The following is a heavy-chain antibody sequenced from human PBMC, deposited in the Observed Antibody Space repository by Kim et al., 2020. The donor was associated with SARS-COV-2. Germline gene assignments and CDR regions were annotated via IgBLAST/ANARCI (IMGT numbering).Heavy chain of an antibody. J-gene: IGHJ4*02. CDR1: GFTFNNYA. D-gene: IGHD3-10*01. V-gene: IGHV3-23*01. Sequence: GGSLRLSCAASGFTFNNYAMSLVRQAPGKGLEWVSFIAGNGGHTYYADSVKGLFTISRDNSKNTLYLQMNSLRVEDTAVYYCAKHVDIRGVGAFFNYWGQGTLVTVSS. CDR2: IAGNGGHT. CDR3: AKHVDIRGVGAFFNY.